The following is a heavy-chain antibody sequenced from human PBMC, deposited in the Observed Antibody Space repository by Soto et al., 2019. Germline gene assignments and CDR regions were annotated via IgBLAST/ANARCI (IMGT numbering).Heavy chain of an antibody. CDR2: IHGSGETT. D-gene: IGHD1-26*01. J-gene: IGHJ3*01. CDR1: GFTFSTYP. V-gene: IGHV3-23*01. CDR3: ARRSSGSYYAAFDV. Sequence: GGSLRLSCAASGFTFSTYPMTWVRQAPGKGLEWVSSIHGSGETTYYAESVKGRFIISRDNSKNTLYLQMDSLTADDTAVYFCARRSSGSYYAAFDVWSQGTMVTVSS.